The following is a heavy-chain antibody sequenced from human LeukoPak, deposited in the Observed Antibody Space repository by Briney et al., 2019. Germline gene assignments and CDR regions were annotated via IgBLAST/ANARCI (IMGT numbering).Heavy chain of an antibody. CDR1: GGSISSYY. V-gene: IGHV4-4*07. Sequence: SETLSLTCTVSGGSISSYYWTWIRQPAGKGLEWIGRIYTTGSTNYNPSLNSRVTMSVDTSKNQFSLKLSSVTAADTAVYYCARVRGETTTTNWFDPWGQGTLVTVSS. CDR2: IYTTGST. J-gene: IGHJ5*02. D-gene: IGHD1/OR15-1a*01. CDR3: ARVRGETTTTNWFDP.